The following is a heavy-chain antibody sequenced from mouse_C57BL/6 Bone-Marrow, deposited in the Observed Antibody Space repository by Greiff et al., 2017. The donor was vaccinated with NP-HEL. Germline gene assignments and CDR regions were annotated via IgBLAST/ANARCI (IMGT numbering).Heavy chain of an antibody. Sequence: VKLMESGAELVRPGASVKLSCKASGYTFTDYYINWVKQRPGQGLEWIARIYPGSGNTYYNEKFKGKATLTAEKSSSTAYMQLSSLTSEDSAVYFCAREDDYDNFAYWGQGTLVTVSA. D-gene: IGHD2-4*01. CDR1: GYTFTDYY. J-gene: IGHJ3*01. CDR2: IYPGSGNT. CDR3: AREDDYDNFAY. V-gene: IGHV1-76*01.